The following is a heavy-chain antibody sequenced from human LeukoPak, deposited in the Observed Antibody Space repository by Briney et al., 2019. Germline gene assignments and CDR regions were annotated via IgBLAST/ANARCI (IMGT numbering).Heavy chain of an antibody. Sequence: ASVKVSCKASGYTFTSYAMHWVRQAPGQRLEWMGWINAGNGNTKYSQKFQGRVTITRDTSASTAYMELSSLRSEDTAVYYCARAYFAPEIRFYFDYWGQGTLVTVSS. CDR2: INAGNGNT. CDR3: ARAYFAPEIRFYFDY. D-gene: IGHD3-9*01. CDR1: GYTFTSYA. V-gene: IGHV1-3*01. J-gene: IGHJ4*02.